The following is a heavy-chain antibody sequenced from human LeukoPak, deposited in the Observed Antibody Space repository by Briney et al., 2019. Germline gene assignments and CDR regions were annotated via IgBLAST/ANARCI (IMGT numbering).Heavy chain of an antibody. D-gene: IGHD6-19*01. CDR2: ITTDGTTT. CDR1: GFTFKTYA. V-gene: IGHV3-64*01. CDR3: ARDAITSGSFDAYDM. J-gene: IGHJ3*02. Sequence: GGSLRLSCTASGFTFKTYAMHWVRQAPGRGLEYVSSITTDGTTTYHANSVKGRFTISRDNSKNTLYLQMGSLRVEDMALYYCARDAITSGSFDAYDMWGQGTMVTVSS.